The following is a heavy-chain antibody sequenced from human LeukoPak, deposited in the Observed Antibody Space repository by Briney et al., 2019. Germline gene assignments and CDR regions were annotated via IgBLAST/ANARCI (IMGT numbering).Heavy chain of an antibody. CDR1: GYTFTGYY. Sequence: GASVKVSCKASGYTFTGYYMHWVRQAPGQGLEWMGWINPNSGGTNYAQKFQGRVTMTRDTSISTAYMELSRLRSDDTAVYYCARAKRLAVVTDFDYWGQGALVTVSS. CDR2: INPNSGGT. D-gene: IGHD4-23*01. CDR3: ARAKRLAVVTDFDY. V-gene: IGHV1-2*02. J-gene: IGHJ4*02.